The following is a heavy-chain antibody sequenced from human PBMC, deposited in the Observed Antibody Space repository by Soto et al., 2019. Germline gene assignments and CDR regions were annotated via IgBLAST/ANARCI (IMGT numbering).Heavy chain of an antibody. Sequence: QVQLVESGGGVVQPGRSLRLSCAASGFTFSSYGMHWVRQAPGKGLEWVAVIWYDGSNKYYADSVKGRFTISRDNSKNTLYLQMNSLRAEDTAVYYCARDQGYDILTGYYGNWFDPWGQGTLVTVSS. D-gene: IGHD3-9*01. J-gene: IGHJ5*02. CDR3: ARDQGYDILTGYYGNWFDP. V-gene: IGHV3-33*01. CDR1: GFTFSSYG. CDR2: IWYDGSNK.